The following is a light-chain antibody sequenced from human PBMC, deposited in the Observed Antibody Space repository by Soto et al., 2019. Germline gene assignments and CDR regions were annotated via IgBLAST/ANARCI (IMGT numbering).Light chain of an antibody. V-gene: IGKV1-5*01. J-gene: IGKJ5*01. CDR3: QQYNSYMIT. CDR2: DAS. Sequence: DIQMTQSPSTLSASVGYRVPITCLASQSISSWLAWYQQKQGKDPKLLIYDASSLESGVTSRFSGSGSGTEFTLTISSLQPDDFATYYCQQYNSYMITFGQGTRVEI. CDR1: QSISSW.